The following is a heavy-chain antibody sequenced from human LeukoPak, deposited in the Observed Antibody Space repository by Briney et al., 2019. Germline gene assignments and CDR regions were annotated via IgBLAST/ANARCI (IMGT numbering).Heavy chain of an antibody. CDR1: GFTFSSYA. V-gene: IGHV3-30*04. CDR3: ARSSSSGYAYYFDY. D-gene: IGHD6-19*01. CDR2: ISDDGTNT. J-gene: IGHJ4*02. Sequence: GGSLRLSCAASGFTFSSYAMHWVRQAPGKGLECVAFISDDGTNTYYADSVKGRFTISRDNSKNTLYLQMDSLRAEDTALYYCARSSSSGYAYYFDYWGQETLVTVSS.